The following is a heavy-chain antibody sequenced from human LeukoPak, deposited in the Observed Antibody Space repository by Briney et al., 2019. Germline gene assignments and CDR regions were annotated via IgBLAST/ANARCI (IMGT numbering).Heavy chain of an antibody. CDR2: IFQSGST. V-gene: IGHV4-30-2*01. D-gene: IGHD3-10*01. CDR3: ASRSRRYYYGSGTDY. Sequence: SETLSLTCAVSGGSISSGDYSWSWIRQPPGKGLEWIGYIFQSGSTYYNPSLKSRVTISVDRSKNQFSLKLSSVTAADTAVYYCASRSRRYYYGSGTDYWGQGTLVTVSS. CDR1: GGSISSGDYS. J-gene: IGHJ4*02.